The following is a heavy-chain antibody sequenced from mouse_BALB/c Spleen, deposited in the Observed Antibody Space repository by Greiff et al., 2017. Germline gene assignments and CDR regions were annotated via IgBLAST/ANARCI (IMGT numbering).Heavy chain of an antibody. CDR3: ARDLPYDYYAMDY. V-gene: IGHV2-6-7*01. CDR1: GFSLTGYG. CDR2: IWGDGST. D-gene: IGHD6-5*01. J-gene: IGHJ4*01. Sequence: VQLVESGPGLVAPSQSLSITCTVSGFSLTGYGVNWVRQPPGKGLEWLGMIWGDGSTDYNSALKSRLSISKDNSKSQVFLKMNSLQTDDTARYYCARDLPYDYYAMDYWGQGTSVTVSS.